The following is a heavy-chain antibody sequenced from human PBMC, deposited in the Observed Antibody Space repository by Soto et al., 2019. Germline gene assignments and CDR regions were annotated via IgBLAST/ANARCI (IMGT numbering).Heavy chain of an antibody. CDR3: ARLKSKVRGVNDAFDI. CDR1: GYRFASNW. Sequence: GESLKISCKGSGYRFASNWIGWVRQLPGKGLEWMGIIYPHDSETKYSPSFQGQVTISVDKSISTAYLQWSGLKASDTAMYYCARLKSKVRGVNDAFDIWGQGTMVTVSS. D-gene: IGHD3-10*01. V-gene: IGHV5-51*01. CDR2: IYPHDSET. J-gene: IGHJ3*02.